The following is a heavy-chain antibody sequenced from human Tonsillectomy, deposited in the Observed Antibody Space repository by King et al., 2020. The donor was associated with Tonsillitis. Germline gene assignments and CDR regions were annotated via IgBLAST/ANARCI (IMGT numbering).Heavy chain of an antibody. D-gene: IGHD3-22*01. CDR2: IYYSGST. V-gene: IGHV4-59*01. CDR1: GGSISSYY. J-gene: IGHJ4*02. Sequence: VQLQESGPGLVKPSETLSLTCTVSGGSISSYYWSWIRQPPGKGLEWFGYIYYSGSTNYNPSLKSRVTISVDTSKNQFSLKLSSVTAADTAVYYCARAPQGDYDSSGYYTYFDYWGQGTLVTVSS. CDR3: ARAPQGDYDSSGYYTYFDY.